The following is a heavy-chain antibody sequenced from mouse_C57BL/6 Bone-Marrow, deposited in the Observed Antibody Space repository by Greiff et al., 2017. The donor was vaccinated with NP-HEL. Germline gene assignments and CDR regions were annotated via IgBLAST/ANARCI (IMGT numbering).Heavy chain of an antibody. V-gene: IGHV5-6*02. CDR3: ARRRVTTYYYAMDY. D-gene: IGHD2-5*01. CDR1: GFTFSSYG. Sequence: EVKLVESGGDLVKPGGSLKLSCAASGFTFSSYGMSWVRQTPDKRLEWVATISSGGSYTYYPDSLKGRFTISRDNAKNTLYLQMSSLKAEDTAMYYCARRRVTTYYYAMDYWGQGTSVTVSS. J-gene: IGHJ4*01. CDR2: ISSGGSYT.